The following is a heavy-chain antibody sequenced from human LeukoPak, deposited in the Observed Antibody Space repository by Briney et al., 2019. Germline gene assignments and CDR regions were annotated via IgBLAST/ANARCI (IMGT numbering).Heavy chain of an antibody. CDR1: GGSISPYY. V-gene: IGHV4-59*01. Sequence: SETLSLTCTVSGGSISPYYWRWLRQPPGKGLEWIGYIYYNGYTNYNPSLKSRVTMSVDMSKNQLSLKLSSVTAADTAVYYCASGQGIPVAWGAFNIWGQGTMVTVSS. D-gene: IGHD6-19*01. CDR2: IYYNGYT. CDR3: ASGQGIPVAWGAFNI. J-gene: IGHJ3*02.